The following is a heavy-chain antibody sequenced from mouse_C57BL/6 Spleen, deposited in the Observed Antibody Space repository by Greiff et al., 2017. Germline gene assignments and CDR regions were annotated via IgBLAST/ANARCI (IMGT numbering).Heavy chain of an antibody. J-gene: IGHJ2*01. CDR2: IYPRDGST. V-gene: IGHV1-85*01. D-gene: IGHD1-1*01. CDR3: ARSFTTVVATRGYFDY. CDR1: GYTFTSYD. Sequence: QVQLQQSGPELVKPGASVKLSCKASGYTFTSYDINWVKQRPGQGLEWIGWIYPRDGSTKYNEKFKGKATLTVDTSSSTAYMELHSLTSEDSAVYFCARSFTTVVATRGYFDYWGQGTTRTVSS.